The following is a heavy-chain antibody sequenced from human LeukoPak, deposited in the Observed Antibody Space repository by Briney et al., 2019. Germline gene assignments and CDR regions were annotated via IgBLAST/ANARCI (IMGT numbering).Heavy chain of an antibody. CDR3: ARGQLNYGSHCYYYGMDV. V-gene: IGHV3-74*01. Sequence: GGSLKLSCAASGFTFSSYWMHWVRQAPGKGPVWVSRINSDGSSTTYADSVKGRFTISRDNAKNTLYLQMNSLRVEDTAVYYCARGQLNYGSHCYYYGMDVWGQGTTVTVSS. CDR1: GFTFSSYW. D-gene: IGHD3-10*01. J-gene: IGHJ6*02. CDR2: INSDGSST.